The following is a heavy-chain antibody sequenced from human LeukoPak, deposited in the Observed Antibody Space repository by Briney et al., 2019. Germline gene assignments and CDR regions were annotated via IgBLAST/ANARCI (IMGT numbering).Heavy chain of an antibody. V-gene: IGHV4-4*07. CDR1: GVSISSYY. J-gene: IGHJ5*02. Sequence: SETLSLTCTVSGVSISSYYWTWIRQSAGKGLEWIGRINTSGSTNYNPSLRSRVTMSVSTSKNQFSLNLTSVTAADTAVYSCAREGGDPRWLDPWGQGTLVTVSS. CDR3: AREGGDPRWLDP. CDR2: INTSGST. D-gene: IGHD6-25*01.